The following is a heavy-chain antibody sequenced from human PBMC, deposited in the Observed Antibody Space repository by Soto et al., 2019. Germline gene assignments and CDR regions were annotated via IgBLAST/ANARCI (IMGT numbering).Heavy chain of an antibody. CDR1: GFTFSSYG. CDR3: AKDQAAHITIFGVVFDY. CDR2: ISYDGSNK. V-gene: IGHV3-30*18. J-gene: IGHJ4*02. Sequence: GGSLRLSCAASGFTFSSYGMHWVRQAPGKXLEWVAVISYDGSNKYYADSVKGRFTISRDNSKNTLYLQMNSLRAEDTAVYYCAKDQAAHITIFGVVFDYWGQGTLVTAPQ. D-gene: IGHD3-3*01.